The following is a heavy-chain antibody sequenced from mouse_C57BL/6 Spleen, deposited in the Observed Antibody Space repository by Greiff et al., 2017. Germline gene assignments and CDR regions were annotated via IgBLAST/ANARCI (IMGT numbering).Heavy chain of an antibody. CDR2: ISSGGSYT. Sequence: EVKLVESGGDLVKPGGSLKLSCAASGFTFSSYGMSWVRQTPDKRLEWVATISSGGSYTYYPDSVKGRFTISRDNAKNTLYLQMSSLKSEDTAMYYCARQMDSSGCLAWFAYWGQGTLVTVSA. D-gene: IGHD3-2*02. V-gene: IGHV5-6*02. J-gene: IGHJ3*01. CDR1: GFTFSSYG. CDR3: ARQMDSSGCLAWFAY.